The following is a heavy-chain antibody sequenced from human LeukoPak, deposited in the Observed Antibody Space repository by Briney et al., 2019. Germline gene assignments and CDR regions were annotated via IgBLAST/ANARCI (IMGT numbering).Heavy chain of an antibody. Sequence: SETLSLTCTVSGGSITSSSYYWGWIRQPPGKGLEWIGSIYYSGSTHYSPSLKSRVTISVDMSKNQFSLKLSSVTAADTAVYYCASRGVRFAYYYYMDVWGKGTTVTISS. CDR1: GGSITSSSYY. J-gene: IGHJ6*03. D-gene: IGHD3-10*01. CDR3: ASRGVRFAYYYYMDV. CDR2: IYYSGST. V-gene: IGHV4-39*07.